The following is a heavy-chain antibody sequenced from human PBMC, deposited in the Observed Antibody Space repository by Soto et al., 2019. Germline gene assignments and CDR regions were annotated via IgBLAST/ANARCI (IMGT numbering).Heavy chain of an antibody. V-gene: IGHV3-73*01. Sequence: GGSLRLSCAASGFTFSGSAVHWVRQASGKGLEWVGRIRTEANSYATAYAASVKGRFTISRDDSKNTAYLQMNSLKTEDTAVYYCTRREGYDSIDYWGQGTLVTVSS. CDR2: IRTEANSYAT. D-gene: IGHD3-22*01. CDR1: GFTFSGSA. J-gene: IGHJ4*02. CDR3: TRREGYDSIDY.